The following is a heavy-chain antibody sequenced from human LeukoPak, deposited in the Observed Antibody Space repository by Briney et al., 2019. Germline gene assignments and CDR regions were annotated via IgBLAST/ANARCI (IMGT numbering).Heavy chain of an antibody. V-gene: IGHV4-30-4*01. J-gene: IGHJ6*02. CDR2: IYYSGHT. D-gene: IGHD6-6*01. CDR3: ARASRSSSYYHYYEMDV. Sequence: SQSLSLTCTVSGGSIAGDYYWTWIRPPPGKGLEWIGYIYYSGHTYYNPSLKSRVTVSVDTSKNQFSLRLSSATAADTAVYYCARASRSSSYYHYYEMDVWGQGTTVIVSS. CDR1: GGSIAGDYY.